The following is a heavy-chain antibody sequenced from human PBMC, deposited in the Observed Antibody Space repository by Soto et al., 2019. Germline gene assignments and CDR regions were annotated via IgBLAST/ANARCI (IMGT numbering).Heavy chain of an antibody. J-gene: IGHJ6*02. D-gene: IGHD6-6*01. V-gene: IGHV1-69*01. Sequence: QVQLVQSGAAVKKPGSSVKVSCKASGGTFSSYAISWVRQAPGQGLEWMGGIIPIFGTANYGQKFQGRVTITADESTSTVYMELSSLRSEDTAVYYCGRGDGIAARRALGVYYYGMDVWGQGTTVTVSS. CDR2: IIPIFGTA. CDR1: GGTFSSYA. CDR3: GRGDGIAARRALGVYYYGMDV.